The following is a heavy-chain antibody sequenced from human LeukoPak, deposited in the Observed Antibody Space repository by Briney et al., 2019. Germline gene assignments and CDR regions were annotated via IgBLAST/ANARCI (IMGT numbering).Heavy chain of an antibody. V-gene: IGHV1-18*01. Sequence: ASVKVSCKASGYTFTAYGISWVRQAPGQGLEWMGWISANNGNTNYAQKVQGRVTITRDTSTSTAYMELRSVRYDDTAVYYCSRDDGPFGGVRFDHWGQGTLVTVSS. CDR2: ISANNGNT. J-gene: IGHJ4*02. D-gene: IGHD3-16*01. CDR3: SRDDGPFGGVRFDH. CDR1: GYTFTAYG.